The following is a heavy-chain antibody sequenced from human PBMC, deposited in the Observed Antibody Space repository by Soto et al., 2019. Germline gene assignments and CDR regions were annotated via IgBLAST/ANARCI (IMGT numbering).Heavy chain of an antibody. CDR2: VYTTGVT. CDR1: GDSISSGDYY. Sequence: QVQLQESGPGVVKPSQTLSLTCTVSGDSISSGDYYWSWIRQPPGKGLEWIGYVYTTGVTYYNPSLKSRLTMSVETSKNQFSLRLSSVTAADTAVYYCARAYLRYFDWFDYWGQGTLATVSS. CDR3: ARAYLRYFDWFDY. V-gene: IGHV4-30-4*01. D-gene: IGHD3-9*01. J-gene: IGHJ4*02.